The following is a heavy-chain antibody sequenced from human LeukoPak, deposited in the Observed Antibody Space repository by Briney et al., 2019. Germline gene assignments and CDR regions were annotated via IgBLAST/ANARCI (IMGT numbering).Heavy chain of an antibody. CDR2: IYTSGST. CDR1: GGSISSYY. J-gene: IGHJ6*03. Sequence: SSETLSLTCTVSGGSISSYYWSWIRQPPGKGLEWIGYIYTSGSTNYNPSLKSRVTISVDTSKNQFSLKLSSVTAADTAVYYCARLIRLAAAGAGYYYYMDVWGKGTTVTVSS. V-gene: IGHV4-4*09. CDR3: ARLIRLAAAGAGYYYYMDV. D-gene: IGHD6-13*01.